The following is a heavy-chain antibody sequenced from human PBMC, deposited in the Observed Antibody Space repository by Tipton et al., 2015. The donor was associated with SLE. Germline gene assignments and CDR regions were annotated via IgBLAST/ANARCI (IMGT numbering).Heavy chain of an antibody. CDR1: GGSISDYY. V-gene: IGHV4-59*01. CDR2: IYYNGST. D-gene: IGHD6-19*01. CDR3: TRDVRSGWYGDMGDFYSYYYMDV. J-gene: IGHJ6*03. Sequence: TLSLTCTVSGGSISDYYWNWIRQSPGKGLEWIGNIYYNGSTDYNPPLTRRVTISVDTSKNQFSLKLSSVTAADTAVYYCTRDVRSGWYGDMGDFYSYYYMDVWGTGTTVTVSS.